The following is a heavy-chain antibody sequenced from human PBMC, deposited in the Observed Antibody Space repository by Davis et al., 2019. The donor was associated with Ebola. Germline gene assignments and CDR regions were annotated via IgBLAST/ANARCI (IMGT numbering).Heavy chain of an antibody. V-gene: IGHV3-23*01. CDR2: ISHGADTT. CDR3: AKDGYYYDSSGYFIVPFDY. CDR1: GLTLTDAG. Sequence: GGSLRLSCAVSGLTLTDAGMNWVRQAPGKGLEWVSTISHGADTTFHADSVKGRFTISRDNSKNTLYLQMNSLRAEDTAVYYCAKDGYYYDSSGYFIVPFDYWGQGTLVTVSS. J-gene: IGHJ4*02. D-gene: IGHD3-22*01.